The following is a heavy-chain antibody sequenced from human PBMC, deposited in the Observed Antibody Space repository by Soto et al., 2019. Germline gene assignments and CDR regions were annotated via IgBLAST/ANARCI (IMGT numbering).Heavy chain of an antibody. J-gene: IGHJ4*02. V-gene: IGHV1-8*01. CDR3: ARVGYYYDSSGYYLSFDY. D-gene: IGHD3-22*01. CDR1: WYTFTRYD. CDR2: MNPNSGNT. Sequence: GASVEGSCKASWYTFTRYDINWVGQAPGQRVEWMGWMNPNSGNTGYAQKFQGRVTMTRNTSISTAYMELSSLRSEDTAVYYCARVGYYYDSSGYYLSFDYWGQGTLVTVSS.